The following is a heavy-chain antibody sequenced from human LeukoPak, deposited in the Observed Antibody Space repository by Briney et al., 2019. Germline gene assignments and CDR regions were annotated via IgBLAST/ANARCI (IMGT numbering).Heavy chain of an antibody. CDR1: GGSISSSSYY. J-gene: IGHJ4*02. Sequence: SETLSLTCTVSGGSISSSSYYWGWIRQPPGKGLEWIGSIYYSGSTYYNPSLKSRVTTSVDTSKNQFSLKLSSVTAADTAVYYCARLGRDGYSSSYFDYWGQGTLVTVSS. CDR3: ARLGRDGYSSSYFDY. D-gene: IGHD5-24*01. CDR2: IYYSGST. V-gene: IGHV4-39*01.